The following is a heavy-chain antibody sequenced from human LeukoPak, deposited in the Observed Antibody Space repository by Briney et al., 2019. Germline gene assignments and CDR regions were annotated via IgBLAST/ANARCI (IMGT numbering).Heavy chain of an antibody. J-gene: IGHJ4*02. V-gene: IGHV4-39*01. CDR2: FHYTGRT. CDR3: ARQHHGAGIFDH. Sequence: SESLSLTCAVSAGSITSTIYYWGWIRQPPGKGLEWIGTFHYTGRTYYNSSLKSRATIAVDTSNNHFSLRLRSLTAAAAAAYSCARQHHGAGIFDHWGQGTLVIVSS. D-gene: IGHD3-10*01. CDR1: AGSITSTIYY.